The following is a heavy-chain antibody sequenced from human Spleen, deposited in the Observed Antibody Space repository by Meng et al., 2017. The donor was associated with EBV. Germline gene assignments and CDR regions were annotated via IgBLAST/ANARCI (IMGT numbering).Heavy chain of an antibody. CDR3: ARTNALDS. CDR1: GGSFNNYA. CDR2: ISASAYGGGT. Sequence: QGQLVQSGAEVKKPGSSLKVSCKTSGGSFNNYALSWVRQAPGQGLEWMGSISASAYGGGTKYAQKFQGRVTMTADTSTATAYMELRSLTYDDTAVYYCARTNALDSWGQGTLVTVSS. J-gene: IGHJ4*02. V-gene: IGHV1-18*01.